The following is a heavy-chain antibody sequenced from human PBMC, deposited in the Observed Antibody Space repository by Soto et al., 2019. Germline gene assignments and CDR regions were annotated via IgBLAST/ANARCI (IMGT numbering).Heavy chain of an antibody. CDR2: FDPEDGET. CDR1: GYTLTELS. J-gene: IGHJ6*02. CDR3: ASKKEMAIMRASYCYGMDV. Sequence: ASVKVSCKVSGYTLTELSMHWVRQAPGKGLEWMGGFDPEDGETIYAQKFQGRVTMTEDTSTDTAYMELSSLRSEDTAVYYCASKKEMAIMRASYCYGMDVWGQGTTVTVYS. V-gene: IGHV1-24*01. D-gene: IGHD2-21*01.